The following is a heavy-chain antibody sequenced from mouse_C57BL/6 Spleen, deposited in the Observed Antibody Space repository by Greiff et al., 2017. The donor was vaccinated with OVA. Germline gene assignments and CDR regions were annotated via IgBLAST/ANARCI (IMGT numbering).Heavy chain of an antibody. V-gene: IGHV1-76*01. D-gene: IGHD2-12*01. J-gene: IGHJ4*01. CDR3: ARDYTSYDY. CDR2: IYPGSGNT. CDR1: GYTFTDYY. Sequence: QVQLQQSGAELVRPGASVKLSCKASGYTFTDYYINWVKQRPGQGLEWIARIYPGSGNTYSNEKFKGKATLTSEKSSSTAYMQLSSLTSEDSAVYFCARDYTSYDYWGQGTSVTVSS.